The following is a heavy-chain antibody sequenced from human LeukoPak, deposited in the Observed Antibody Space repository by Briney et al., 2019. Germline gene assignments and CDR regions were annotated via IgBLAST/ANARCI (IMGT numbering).Heavy chain of an antibody. CDR3: AKDLYYYDSSGYPSLFDY. J-gene: IGHJ4*02. Sequence: PGGSLRLSCAASGFTFSSCAMSWVRQAPGKGLEWVSAISGSGGSTYYADSVKGRFTISRDNSRNTLYLQMNSLRAEDTAVYYCAKDLYYYDSSGYPSLFDYWGQGTLVTVSS. D-gene: IGHD3-22*01. V-gene: IGHV3-23*01. CDR1: GFTFSSCA. CDR2: ISGSGGST.